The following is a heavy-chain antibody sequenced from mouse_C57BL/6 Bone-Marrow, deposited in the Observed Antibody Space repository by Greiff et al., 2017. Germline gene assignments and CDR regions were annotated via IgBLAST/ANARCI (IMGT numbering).Heavy chain of an antibody. V-gene: IGHV14-2*01. J-gene: IGHJ1*03. Sequence: EVQLQQSGAELVKPGASVKLSCTASGFNIKDYYMHWVKQRTEQGLEWIGRIDPEDGETKYAPKFQGKATLTADTSSNTAYLQLRSLTSEDTAVYYSARTGYFDFWGTGTTVTVSS. CDR3: ARTGYFDF. CDR1: GFNIKDYY. CDR2: IDPEDGET.